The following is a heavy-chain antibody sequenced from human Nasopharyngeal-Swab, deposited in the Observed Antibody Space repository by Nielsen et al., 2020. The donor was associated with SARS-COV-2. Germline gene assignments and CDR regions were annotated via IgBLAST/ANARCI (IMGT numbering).Heavy chain of an antibody. CDR1: GFTFSSSG. J-gene: IGHJ6*03. Sequence: GGSLRLSCAPSGFTFSSSGMHWVRQAPGKGLEWVEVISYDGSNKYYADSVKGRFTISRDNSKNTLYLQMNSLRAEDTAVYYCAHNRIGYYYYMDVWGKGTTVTVSS. CDR2: ISYDGSNK. V-gene: IGHV3-30*03. CDR3: AHNRIGYYYYMDV. D-gene: IGHD1-1*01.